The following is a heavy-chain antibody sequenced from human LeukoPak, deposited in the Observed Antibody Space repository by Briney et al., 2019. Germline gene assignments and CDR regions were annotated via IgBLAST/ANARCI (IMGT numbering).Heavy chain of an antibody. CDR3: ARGPLADSRGWELDC. D-gene: IGHD6-19*01. V-gene: IGHV3-11*05. J-gene: IGHJ4*02. CDR2: ISSSSSYT. CDR1: GFTFSDYY. Sequence: GGSLRLSCAASGFTFSDYYMSWIRQAPGEGLEWVSYISSSSSYTNYADSVKGRFTISRDNAKNSLYLQMNSLRAEDTAVYYCARGPLADSRGWELDCWRQGSLVTDCS.